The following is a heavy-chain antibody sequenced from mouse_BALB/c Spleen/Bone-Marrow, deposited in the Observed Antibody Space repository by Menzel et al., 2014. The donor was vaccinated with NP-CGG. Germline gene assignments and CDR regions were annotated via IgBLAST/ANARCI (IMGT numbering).Heavy chain of an antibody. CDR3: ARGGISIDY. J-gene: IGHJ2*01. V-gene: IGHV1-80*01. CDR2: IYPGDDDT. CDR1: GYAFSIYW. Sequence: VQLQQSGAELVRPGSSVKISCKASGYAFSIYWMSWVKQRPGQGLEWIGQIYPGDDDTDYNGRFKGKATLTADRSSSTAYMQLNSLTSEDSAVYFCARGGISIDYWGQGTTLTVSS.